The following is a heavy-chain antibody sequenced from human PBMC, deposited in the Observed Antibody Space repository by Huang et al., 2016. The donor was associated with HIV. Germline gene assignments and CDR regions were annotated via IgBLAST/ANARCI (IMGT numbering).Heavy chain of an antibody. CDR1: GYPVSELS. D-gene: IGHD2-15*01. CDR2: FAPEEGET. V-gene: IGHV1-24*01. J-gene: IGHJ3*02. CDR3: ATSTPDVGAGVLRSAFDI. Sequence: QVQLVESGAELKKPGASVRVSCKVSGYPVSELSLHWVRQAPEKGLEWVGGFAPEEGETIYAQGLQGRVTITDDTSTDTAYMELSSLRPEDTAVYYCATSTPDVGAGVLRSAFDIWGQGTMVTVSS.